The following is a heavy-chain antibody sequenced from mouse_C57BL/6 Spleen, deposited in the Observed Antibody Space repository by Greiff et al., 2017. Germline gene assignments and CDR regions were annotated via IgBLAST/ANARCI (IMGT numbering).Heavy chain of an antibody. CDR1: GFTFSSYG. V-gene: IGHV5-6*01. D-gene: IGHD2-4*01. CDR3: ARYDYRFAY. J-gene: IGHJ3*01. Sequence: EVKLVESGGDLVKPGGSLKLSCAASGFTFSSYGMSWVRQTPDKRLEWVATISSGGSYTYYPDSVKGRFTISRDNAKNTLYLQMSSLKSEDTAMYYCARYDYRFAYWGQGTLVTVSA. CDR2: ISSGGSYT.